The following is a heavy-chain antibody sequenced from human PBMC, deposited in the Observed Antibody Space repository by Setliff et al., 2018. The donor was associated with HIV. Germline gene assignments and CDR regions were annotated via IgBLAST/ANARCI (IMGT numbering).Heavy chain of an antibody. CDR3: MRGRSITIFGVAYFDF. V-gene: IGHV4-38-2*01. Sequence: SETLSLTCAVSGYSISTAYYWGWIRQPPGKGLEWIGSVYHSGTTYYNPSLKSRVTRSVDMSNNQFSLKVTSVTAADTAVYYCMRGRSITIFGVAYFDFWGQGTQVTVSS. J-gene: IGHJ4*02. CDR2: VYHSGTT. D-gene: IGHD3-3*01. CDR1: GYSISTAYY.